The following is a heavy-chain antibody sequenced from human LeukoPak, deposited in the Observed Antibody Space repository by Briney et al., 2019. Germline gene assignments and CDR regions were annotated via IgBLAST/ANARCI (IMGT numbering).Heavy chain of an antibody. D-gene: IGHD3-22*01. J-gene: IGHJ3*02. CDR3: ARGGLENGYHSNDGFDI. Sequence: SETLSLTCTVSGGSISGYYWSWIPQPPGKGLEGIVYIYYSWSTKYNPSLKSRVTMSVDTSRNQFSLKLSSVTAADTAVYYCARGGLENGYHSNDGFDIWGQGTMVTVSS. CDR1: GGSISGYY. CDR2: IYYSWST. V-gene: IGHV4-59*01.